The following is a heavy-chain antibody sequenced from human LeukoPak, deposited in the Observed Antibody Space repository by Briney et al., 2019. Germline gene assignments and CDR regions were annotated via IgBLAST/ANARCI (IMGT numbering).Heavy chain of an antibody. D-gene: IGHD6-19*01. CDR2: ISYDGSNK. Sequence: GRSLRLSCEASGFIFSSYAMHWVRQAPGKGLEWVAVISYDGSNKYYADSEKGRFTISRDNSKHTLNLQMNSLRIEDTAVYYCARSLGSSGWYRSYYFDCWGQGSLVTVSS. J-gene: IGHJ4*02. V-gene: IGHV3-30*04. CDR1: GFIFSSYA. CDR3: ARSLGSSGWYRSYYFDC.